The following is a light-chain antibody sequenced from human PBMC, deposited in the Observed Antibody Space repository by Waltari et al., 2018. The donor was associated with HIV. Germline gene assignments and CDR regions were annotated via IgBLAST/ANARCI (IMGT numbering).Light chain of an antibody. Sequence: QSGLTQPPSMSKTLRQTATIYCNGDTNNIGSQVATCFQQHHGHPPKLLSYRNDNRPSGISGRFSASRSGDTAYLSISSLQSEDEADYYCSTWDTSLSAWVFGGGTKLTVL. J-gene: IGLJ3*02. CDR3: STWDTSLSAWV. CDR1: TNNIGSQV. V-gene: IGLV10-54*01. CDR2: RND.